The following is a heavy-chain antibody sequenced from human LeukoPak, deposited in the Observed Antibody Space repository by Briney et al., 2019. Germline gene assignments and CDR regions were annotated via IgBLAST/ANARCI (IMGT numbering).Heavy chain of an antibody. J-gene: IGHJ4*02. D-gene: IGHD6-6*01. CDR3: ASKDYSSSLDY. V-gene: IGHV1-18*01. CDR1: GYTFTSYG. Sequence: ASVKVSCKASGYTFTSYGISWVRQAPGQGLEWMGWISAYNGNTNYAQKLQGRRTMTTDTSTSPANMVLRSQRSVDTAVYYCASKDYSSSLDYWGQGTLVTVSS. CDR2: ISAYNGNT.